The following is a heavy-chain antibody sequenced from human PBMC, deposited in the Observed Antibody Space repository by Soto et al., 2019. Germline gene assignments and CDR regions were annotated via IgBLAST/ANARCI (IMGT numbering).Heavy chain of an antibody. CDR2: IYYSGST. Sequence: SETLSLTCTVSGGSISSYYWSWIRQPPGKGLEWIGYIYYSGSTNYNPSLKSRVTISVDTSKNQFSLKLSSVTAADTAVYYCARSNMITFGGVIALNWFDPWGQGTLVTVSS. CDR1: GGSISSYY. J-gene: IGHJ5*02. CDR3: ARSNMITFGGVIALNWFDP. V-gene: IGHV4-59*08. D-gene: IGHD3-16*02.